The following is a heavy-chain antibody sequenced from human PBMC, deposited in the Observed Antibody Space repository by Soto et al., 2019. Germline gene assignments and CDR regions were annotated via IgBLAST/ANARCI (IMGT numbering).Heavy chain of an antibody. CDR2: ISSSGRTI. Sequence: EVQLVESGGGLVQPGGSLRLTCAASGFTFSGYSMNWVRQAPGKGLEWVANISSSGRTIYYADSVKGRFTISRDNAKNSLYLQMNSLRAEDTAVYYCARPTYYYGSGSAEYYYDYGLDVWGQGTTVTVSS. CDR3: ARPTYYYGSGSAEYYYDYGLDV. J-gene: IGHJ6*02. V-gene: IGHV3-48*01. D-gene: IGHD3-10*01. CDR1: GFTFSGYS.